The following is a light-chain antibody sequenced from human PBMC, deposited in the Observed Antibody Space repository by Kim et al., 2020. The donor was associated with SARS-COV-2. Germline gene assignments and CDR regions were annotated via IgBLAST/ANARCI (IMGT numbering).Light chain of an antibody. V-gene: IGKV3-20*01. Sequence: EIVLTQSPGTLSLSPGERATLSCRASQSVSSSYLAWYQQKPGQAPRLLIYGASSRATGIPDRFSGSGSGTDFTLTISRLEPEDFAVYYCKHYGSSLTCCPGTKVDIK. CDR1: QSVSSSY. J-gene: IGKJ3*01. CDR2: GAS. CDR3: KHYGSSLT.